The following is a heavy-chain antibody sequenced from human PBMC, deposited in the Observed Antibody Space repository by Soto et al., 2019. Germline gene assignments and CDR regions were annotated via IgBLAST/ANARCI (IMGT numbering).Heavy chain of an antibody. CDR2: VFYLGST. D-gene: IGHD6-19*01. CDR3: ARHSIAVRKNNWFDP. V-gene: IGHV4-39*01. CDR1: GGSIISSDYY. J-gene: IGHJ5*02. Sequence: ETLSLTCTVSGGSIISSDYYWGWVRQPPGKGLEWIGSVFYLGSTYYNPSLKSQVTMSVDTSKNQFSLKLTSVTAADTAIYYCARHSIAVRKNNWFDPWGHGTPVTVSS.